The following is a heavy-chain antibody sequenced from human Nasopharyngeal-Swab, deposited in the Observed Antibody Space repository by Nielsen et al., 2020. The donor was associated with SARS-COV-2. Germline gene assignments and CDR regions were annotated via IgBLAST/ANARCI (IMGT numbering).Heavy chain of an antibody. Sequence: GESLKISCVASGFIFGNYAMAWVRQAPGKGLEWVSAIGGNGARTHYADSVRGRFIISRGNSESTLDLQMNSLRAEDTAVYYCAKDYDIGYWGQGTLVTVSS. CDR2: IGGNGART. CDR1: GFIFGNYA. CDR3: AKDYDIGY. J-gene: IGHJ4*02. D-gene: IGHD3-9*01. V-gene: IGHV3-23*01.